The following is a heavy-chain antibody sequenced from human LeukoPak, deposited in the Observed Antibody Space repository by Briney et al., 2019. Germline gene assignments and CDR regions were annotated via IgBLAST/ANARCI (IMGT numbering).Heavy chain of an antibody. CDR2: ISSSSSTI. D-gene: IGHD3-3*01. CDR1: GFTFSSYS. CDR3: ARGPPYYDFWSGSPWFDP. V-gene: IGHV3-48*01. J-gene: IGHJ5*02. Sequence: PGGSLRLSCAASGFTFSSYSMNWVRQAPGKGLEWVSYISSSSSTIYYADSVKGRFTISRDNAKNSLYLQMNSLRAEDTAVYYCARGPPYYDFWSGSPWFDPWAREPWSPSPQ.